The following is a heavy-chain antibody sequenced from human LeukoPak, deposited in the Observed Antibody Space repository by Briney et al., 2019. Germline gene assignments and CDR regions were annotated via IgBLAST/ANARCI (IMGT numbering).Heavy chain of an antibody. J-gene: IGHJ6*02. Sequence: SGPTLLHPTPTLTLTFTFSGFALSTRGGGVGWIRQPPGKALEWLSLIYWHDDKRYSPSLKSRLTITKDPSKNQVVLTMTNMDPVDTATYYCAHTDDFWSGYGVYYYGMDVWGQGTTVTVSS. CDR3: AHTDDFWSGYGVYYYGMDV. D-gene: IGHD3-3*01. V-gene: IGHV2-5*01. CDR2: IYWHDDK. CDR1: GFALSTRGGG.